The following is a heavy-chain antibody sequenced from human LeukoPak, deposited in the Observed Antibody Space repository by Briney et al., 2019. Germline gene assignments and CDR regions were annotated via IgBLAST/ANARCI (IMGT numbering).Heavy chain of an antibody. CDR2: ISYDANKK. Sequence: PGRSLRLSCAASGFTLSSYGMHWVRQAPGKGLEWVAVISYDANKKYYVDSVKGRFTISRDDSNNTLYLQMNSLRAEDTAVYYCAKRLAGASGWYSLDYWGQGTLVTVS. J-gene: IGHJ4*02. CDR1: GFTLSSYG. D-gene: IGHD6-19*01. V-gene: IGHV3-30*18. CDR3: AKRLAGASGWYSLDY.